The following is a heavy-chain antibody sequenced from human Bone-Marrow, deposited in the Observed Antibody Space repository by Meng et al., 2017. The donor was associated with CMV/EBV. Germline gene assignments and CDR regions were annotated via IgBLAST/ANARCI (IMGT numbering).Heavy chain of an antibody. D-gene: IGHD3-3*01. V-gene: IGHV4-34*01. CDR1: VSLSVYC. Sequence: VSLSVYCLSWSRHPPRKGLDLIWQINHSGSTNYHSSLTRRVTISVDTSKTQFSLKLTSVTAADTAVYSCARGSFSGYDFWSVNWFDPWGQGTLVTVSS. J-gene: IGHJ5*02. CDR2: INHSGST. CDR3: ARGSFSGYDFWSVNWFDP.